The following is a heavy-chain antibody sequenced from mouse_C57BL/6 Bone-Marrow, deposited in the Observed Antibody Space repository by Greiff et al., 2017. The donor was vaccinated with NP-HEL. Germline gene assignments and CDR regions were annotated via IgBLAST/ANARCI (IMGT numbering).Heavy chain of an antibody. D-gene: IGHD1-1*01. CDR1: GFTFSNYW. J-gene: IGHJ1*03. CDR3: TDDYGSSYDYWYFDV. CDR2: IRLKSDNYAT. Sequence: EVKVVESGGGLVQPGGSMKLSCVASGFTFSNYWMNWVRQSPEKGLEWVAQIRLKSDNYATHYAESVKGRFTISRDDSKSSVYLQMNNLRAEDTGIYYCTDDYGSSYDYWYFDVWGTGTTVTVSS. V-gene: IGHV6-3*01.